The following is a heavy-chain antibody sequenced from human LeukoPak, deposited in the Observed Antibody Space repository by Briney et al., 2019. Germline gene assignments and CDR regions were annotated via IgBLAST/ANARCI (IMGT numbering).Heavy chain of an antibody. J-gene: IGHJ3*02. CDR1: GFTFSSYG. D-gene: IGHD3-10*01. CDR3: AKDHGSGIIGAFDT. CDR2: IGYDGTNE. Sequence: PGRSLRLSCAASGFTFSSYGMHWVRQAPGKGLEWVALIGYDGTNEYYADSVKGRFTISRDNSKNTLYLQMKSLRAEDTAVYYCAKDHGSGIIGAFDTWGQGTMVTVSS. V-gene: IGHV3-33*06.